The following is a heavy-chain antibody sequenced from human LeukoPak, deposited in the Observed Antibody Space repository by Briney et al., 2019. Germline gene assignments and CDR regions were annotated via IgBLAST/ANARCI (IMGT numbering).Heavy chain of an antibody. D-gene: IGHD6-13*01. Sequence: GGSLRLSCAASGFTFSSYGMHWVRQAPGKGLEWVAVISYDGSNKYYADSVKGRFTISRDNSKNTLYLQMNSLRAEDTAVYYCAKDRSSWYVFDYWGQGTLVTVSS. J-gene: IGHJ4*02. CDR2: ISYDGSNK. CDR3: AKDRSSWYVFDY. V-gene: IGHV3-30*18. CDR1: GFTFSSYG.